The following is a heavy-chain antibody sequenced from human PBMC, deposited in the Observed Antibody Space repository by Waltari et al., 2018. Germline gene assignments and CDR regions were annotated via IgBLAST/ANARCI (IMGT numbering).Heavy chain of an antibody. D-gene: IGHD4-4*01. CDR1: GFTFSSSA. J-gene: IGHJ4*02. CDR3: AKGSSTVTTPDY. Sequence: EVQLLESGGGLVQLGGSLRLSCAASGFTFSSSAMSWVRQAPGKGLEWVSAISGSGGSTYYADSVKVRFTISRDNSKNTLYLQMNSLRAEDTAVYYCAKGSSTVTTPDYWGQGTLVTVSS. CDR2: ISGSGGST. V-gene: IGHV3-23*01.